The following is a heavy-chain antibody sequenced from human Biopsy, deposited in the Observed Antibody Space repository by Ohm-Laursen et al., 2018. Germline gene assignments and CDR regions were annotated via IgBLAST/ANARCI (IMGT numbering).Heavy chain of an antibody. CDR3: ARVFGGAYYSYAFDI. D-gene: IGHD1-26*01. Sequence: SSVKVSCKASDYTFYSYGITWVRRAPGQGLEWMGWITADEKNSAPKFQGRVTMTTDMSTSTAYMELRGLKSDDTAVYYCARVFGGAYYSYAFDIWGQGTLVVVSS. CDR2: ITADEK. J-gene: IGHJ3*02. V-gene: IGHV1-18*04. CDR1: DYTFYSYG.